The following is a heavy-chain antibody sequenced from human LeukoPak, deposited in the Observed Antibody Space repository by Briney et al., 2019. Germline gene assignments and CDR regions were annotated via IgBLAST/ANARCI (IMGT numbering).Heavy chain of an antibody. V-gene: IGHV4-59*08. CDR3: ARRVSGSLYYFDY. J-gene: IGHJ4*02. Sequence: PSETLSLTCTVSGGSIGSYYWSWIRQPPGKGLEWIGYIYYSGSTDYNPSLKSRVTISVDTSENQFSLKLSSVTAADTAVYYCARRVSGSLYYFDYWGQGTLVTVSS. D-gene: IGHD3-10*01. CDR2: IYYSGST. CDR1: GGSIGSYY.